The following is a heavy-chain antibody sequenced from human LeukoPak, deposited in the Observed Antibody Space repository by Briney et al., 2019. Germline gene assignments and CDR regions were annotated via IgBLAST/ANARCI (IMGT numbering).Heavy chain of an antibody. J-gene: IGHJ4*02. CDR2: IHYSGST. CDR3: ARDRRDGYNSLVDY. V-gene: IGHV4-59*12. Sequence: PSETLSLTCTVSGGSISSYHWSWIRQPPGKGLEWIGSIHYSGSTYYNPSLKSRVTISVDTSKNQFSLKLSSVTAADTAVYYCARDRRDGYNSLVDYWGQGTLVTVSS. D-gene: IGHD5-24*01. CDR1: GGSISSYH.